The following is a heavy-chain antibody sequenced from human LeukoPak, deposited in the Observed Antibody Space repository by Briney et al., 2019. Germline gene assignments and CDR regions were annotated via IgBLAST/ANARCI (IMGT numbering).Heavy chain of an antibody. D-gene: IGHD3-22*01. Sequence: PWGSLRLSCAASGFPFSRYAVHWVRQAPGKGLEWVALRSHDGGIEDYADSVKGRFTISRDNSRDTLYLQMNSLKPEDTAVYYCASSNEFYYDTSTYVDYWGQGTLVTVSS. V-gene: IGHV3-30-3*01. J-gene: IGHJ4*02. CDR3: ASSNEFYYDTSTYVDY. CDR2: RSHDGGIE. CDR1: GFPFSRYA.